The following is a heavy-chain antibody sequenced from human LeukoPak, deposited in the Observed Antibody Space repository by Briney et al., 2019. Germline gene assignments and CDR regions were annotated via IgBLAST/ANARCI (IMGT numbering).Heavy chain of an antibody. J-gene: IGHJ4*02. D-gene: IGHD3-10*01. CDR2: INPSGGST. V-gene: IGHV1-46*01. Sequence: ASVKVSCKASGYTFTSYGISWVRQAPGQGLEWMGIINPSGGSTSYAQKFQGRVTITRDTSTSTVYMELSSLRSEDTAVYYCARAMGGLDYWGQGTLVTVSS. CDR3: ARAMGGLDY. CDR1: GYTFTSYG.